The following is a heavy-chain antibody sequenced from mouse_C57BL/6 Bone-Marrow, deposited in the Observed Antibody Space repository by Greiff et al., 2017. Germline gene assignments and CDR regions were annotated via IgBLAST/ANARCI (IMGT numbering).Heavy chain of an antibody. CDR1: GFTFTDYY. CDR2: IRNKANGYTT. V-gene: IGHV7-3*01. D-gene: IGHD2-10*01. J-gene: IGHJ3*01. CDR3: ARSYYGSYAWFAY. Sequence: EVQLVESGGGLVQPGGSLSLSCAASGFTFTDYYMSWVRQPPGKALEWLGFIRNKANGYTTEYSASVKGRFTISRDNSESILYLQMSALRAEDSATYYCARSYYGSYAWFAYWGQGTLVTVSA.